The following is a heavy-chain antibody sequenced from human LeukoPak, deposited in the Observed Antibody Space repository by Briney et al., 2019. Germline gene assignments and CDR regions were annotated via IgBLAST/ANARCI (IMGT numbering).Heavy chain of an antibody. V-gene: IGHV4-39*06. CDR3: ARIPTVTFFDY. CDR1: GGSMSSSSYY. J-gene: IGHJ4*02. Sequence: SETLSLTCTVSGGSMSSSSYYWGWIRQPPGKGLEWIGSIYYSESTYQNPSLKSRVTISVDTSKNQFTLKLSSVTAADTAVYYCARIPTVTFFDYWGQGTLVTVSS. CDR2: IYYSEST. D-gene: IGHD4-17*01.